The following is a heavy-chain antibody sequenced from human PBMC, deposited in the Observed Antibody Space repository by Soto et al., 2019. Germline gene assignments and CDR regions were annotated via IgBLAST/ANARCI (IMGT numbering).Heavy chain of an antibody. CDR3: ARGREVARHHVHY. CDR1: GGTFNKYA. D-gene: IGHD1-26*01. J-gene: IGHJ4*02. V-gene: IGHV1-69*01. CDR2: IIPMFGIA. Sequence: QVQLVQSGAEVKKPGSSVKVSCKASGGTFNKYAVSWVRQAPGQGLEWLGGIIPMFGIANYAQKFQGRVTITADESTSTAYMELSSLRSGDTAVYYCARGREVARHHVHYWGQGTLVTVSS.